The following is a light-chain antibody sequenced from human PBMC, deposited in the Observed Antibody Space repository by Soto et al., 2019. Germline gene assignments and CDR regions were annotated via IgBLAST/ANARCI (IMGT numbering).Light chain of an antibody. Sequence: DIPMTQSPSTLSASVGDRVSITCRASQSISSRLAWYQQKPGKAPNLLIYGASSLESGVPSRFSGSGSGTEFTLSISSLQPDDFATYYCQQYNTYSRTFGQGTKVEIK. CDR3: QQYNTYSRT. V-gene: IGKV1-5*01. CDR2: GAS. CDR1: QSISSR. J-gene: IGKJ1*01.